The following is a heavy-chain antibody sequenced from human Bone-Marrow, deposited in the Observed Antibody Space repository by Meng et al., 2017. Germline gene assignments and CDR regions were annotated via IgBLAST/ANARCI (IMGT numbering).Heavy chain of an antibody. Sequence: QGQLVESGAELKKPGASVKVSCKASGYTFPDYWLHWVRRAPGQGLEWMGRINPKSGDTHYAQRFQGRVTMTGDTSISTAYMELSGLRSDDTAMYYCARDEDISAAGKLFGDYWGQGTLVTVSS. CDR1: GYTFPDYW. J-gene: IGHJ4*02. CDR2: INPKSGDT. D-gene: IGHD6-13*01. CDR3: ARDEDISAAGKLFGDY. V-gene: IGHV1-2*06.